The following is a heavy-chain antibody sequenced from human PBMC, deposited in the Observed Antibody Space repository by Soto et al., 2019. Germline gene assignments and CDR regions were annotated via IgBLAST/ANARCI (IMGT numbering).Heavy chain of an antibody. V-gene: IGHV4-31*03. J-gene: IGHJ6*02. CDR2: IYYSGST. CDR3: ASYHRWSNQFYGMVV. CDR1: GDSISSNGYY. D-gene: IGHD2-15*01. Sequence: SETLSLTCTVSGDSISSNGYYWSWIRQHPGKGLEWIGYIYYSGSTYYNPSLKSRVTISLDTSKKQFSLKLSSVTAADTAVYYCASYHRWSNQFYGMVVSGQGTMVTGSS.